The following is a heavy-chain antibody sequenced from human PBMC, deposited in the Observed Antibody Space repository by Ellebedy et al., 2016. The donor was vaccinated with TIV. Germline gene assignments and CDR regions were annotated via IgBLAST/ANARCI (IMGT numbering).Heavy chain of an antibody. V-gene: IGHV3-9*01. CDR3: AKGGNFAQVYSYALDV. D-gene: IGHD2-8*01. CDR1: GFRFGDYA. CDR2: ISWNSGSI. J-gene: IGHJ6*02. Sequence: PGGSLRLSCAASGFRFGDYAMHWVRQAPGKGLEWVSGISWNSGSIDYADSVKGRFTISRDNPKNSLYLRMNSLRAEDTAFYYCAKGGNFAQVYSYALDVWGQGTTVTVSS.